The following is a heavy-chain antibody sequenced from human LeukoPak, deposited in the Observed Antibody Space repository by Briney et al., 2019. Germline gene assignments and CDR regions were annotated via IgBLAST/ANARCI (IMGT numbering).Heavy chain of an antibody. D-gene: IGHD3-3*01. CDR2: IIPILGIA. Sequence: SVKVSCKASGGTFSSYAISWVRQAPGQGLEWMGRIIPILGIANYAQKFQGRVTITADKSTSTAYMELSSLRSEDTAVYYCARAQTYYDFWSAPGAFDIWGQGTMVTVSS. CDR1: GGTFSSYA. V-gene: IGHV1-69*04. CDR3: ARAQTYYDFWSAPGAFDI. J-gene: IGHJ3*02.